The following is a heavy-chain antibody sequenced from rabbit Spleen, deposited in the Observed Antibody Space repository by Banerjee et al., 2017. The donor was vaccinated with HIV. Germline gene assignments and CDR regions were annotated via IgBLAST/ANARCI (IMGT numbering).Heavy chain of an antibody. CDR2: IDPLFGST. CDR1: GFDLSSYG. D-gene: IGHD2-1*01. V-gene: IGHV1S47*01. Sequence: QEQLVESGGGLVKPEGSLTLTCKASGFDLSSYGVSWVRQAPGKGLEWIGYIDPLFGSTYYASWVNGRFTISSHNAQNTLYLQLNSLTAADTATYFCVRDRANIGGDYGPYYFDLWGPGTLVTVS. CDR3: VRDRANIGGDYGPYYFDL. J-gene: IGHJ4*01.